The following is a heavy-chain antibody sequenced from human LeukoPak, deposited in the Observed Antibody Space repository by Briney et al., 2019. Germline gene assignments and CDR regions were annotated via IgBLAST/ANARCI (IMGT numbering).Heavy chain of an antibody. CDR3: ARRYN. D-gene: IGHD1-14*01. Sequence: GGSLRLSCAASGFTFSSYAMHWVRQAPGKGLEWVAVISYDGSNKYYADSVKGRFTISRDNSKNTLYLRMNSLRAEDTAVYYCARRYNWGQGTLVTVSS. CDR1: GFTFSSYA. V-gene: IGHV3-30*04. J-gene: IGHJ4*02. CDR2: ISYDGSNK.